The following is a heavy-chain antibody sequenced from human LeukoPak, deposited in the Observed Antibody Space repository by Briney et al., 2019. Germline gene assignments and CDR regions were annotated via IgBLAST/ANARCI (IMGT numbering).Heavy chain of an antibody. J-gene: IGHJ3*02. CDR3: AKSFRDYDFWSGYSPHDAFGI. V-gene: IGHV3-23*01. D-gene: IGHD3-3*01. Sequence: GGSLRLSCAASGFTFSSYAMSWVRQAPGKGLEWVSAISGSGGSTYYADSVKGRFTISRDNSKNTLYLQMNSLRAEDTAVYYCAKSFRDYDFWSGYSPHDAFGIWGQGTMVTVSS. CDR2: ISGSGGST. CDR1: GFTFSSYA.